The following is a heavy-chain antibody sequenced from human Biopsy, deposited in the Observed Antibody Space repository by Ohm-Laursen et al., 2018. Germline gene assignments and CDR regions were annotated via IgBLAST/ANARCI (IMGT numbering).Heavy chain of an antibody. J-gene: IGHJ3*01. D-gene: IGHD5-18*01. CDR3: ARGYAGLYEAFDF. V-gene: IGHV4-59*01. Sequence: SETLSLTCTVSGGSIRSDYWSWIRQPPGKGLEWIGNIYNDVSTKYNPSLRSRVTISADKSTNQFSLKLRSVTAADTAVYYCARGYAGLYEAFDFWGQGTVVTVAS. CDR1: GGSIRSDY. CDR2: IYNDVST.